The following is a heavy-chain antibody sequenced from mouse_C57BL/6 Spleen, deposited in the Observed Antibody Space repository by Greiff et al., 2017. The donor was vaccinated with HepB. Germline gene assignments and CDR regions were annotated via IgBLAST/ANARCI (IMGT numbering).Heavy chain of an antibody. CDR1: GYAFSSYW. CDR2: IYPGDGDT. D-gene: IGHD1-1*01. J-gene: IGHJ2*01. Sequence: VKLMESGAELVKPGASVKISCKASGYAFSSYWMNWVKQRPGKGLEWIGQIYPGDGDTNYNGKFKGKAKLTADKSSSTADMQLSSLTSEDSAVYFCAREGYYDYWGQGTTLTVSS. CDR3: AREGYYDY. V-gene: IGHV1-80*01.